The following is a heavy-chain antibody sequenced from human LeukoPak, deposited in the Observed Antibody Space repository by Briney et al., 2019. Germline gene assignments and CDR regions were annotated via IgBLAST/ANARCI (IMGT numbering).Heavy chain of an antibody. CDR1: GGSVSSYY. Sequence: PSETLSLTCTVSGGSVSSYYWSWIRQTPEKGLEWIGYMSYSGRSDYGPSLKSRVTMSVDTSKNQFSLKMSYVTAADTAVYYCARRAPYYGSGSYPLYYYYMDVWGKGTTVTISS. CDR3: ARRAPYYGSGSYPLYYYYMDV. D-gene: IGHD3-10*01. CDR2: MSYSGRS. J-gene: IGHJ6*03. V-gene: IGHV4-59*02.